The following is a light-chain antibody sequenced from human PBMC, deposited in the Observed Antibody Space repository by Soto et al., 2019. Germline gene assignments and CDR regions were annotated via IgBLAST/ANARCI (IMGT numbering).Light chain of an antibody. CDR1: NSDVGGYDF. V-gene: IGLV2-8*01. CDR2: EVN. Sequence: QSALTQPPSASGSPGQSVTISCTGTNSDVGGYDFVSWYQQHPGKAPKLMIYEVNKRLSGVPDRFSGSKSGNTASLTVSGLQAEDEASYYCSSFAGSNNVLFGGGTKLTVL. J-gene: IGLJ3*02. CDR3: SSFAGSNNVL.